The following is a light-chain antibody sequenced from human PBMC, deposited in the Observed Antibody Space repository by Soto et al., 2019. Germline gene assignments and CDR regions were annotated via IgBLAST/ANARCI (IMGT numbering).Light chain of an antibody. Sequence: SALTQPASVSGSPGQSITISCTGTSSDVGGYNYVSWYQQHPGKAPKLMIYEVSNRPSGVSNRFSGSKSGNTASLTISGLQAEDEADYYCSSYTCSSKVFGTGTKVTVL. J-gene: IGLJ1*01. CDR3: SSYTCSSKV. CDR1: SSDVGGYNY. CDR2: EVS. V-gene: IGLV2-14*01.